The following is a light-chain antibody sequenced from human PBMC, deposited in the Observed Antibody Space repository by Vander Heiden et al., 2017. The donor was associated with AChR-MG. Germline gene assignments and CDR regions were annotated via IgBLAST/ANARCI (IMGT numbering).Light chain of an antibody. V-gene: IGKV1-39*01. CDR1: QSISSY. J-gene: IGKJ3*01. CDR2: AAS. Sequence: DIKMTQSPSSLSASVGDRVTITCRASQSISSYLNWYQQKPGKAPKLLIYAASSLQSGVPSRFSGSGSGTDFTLTISRLQPEDFATYYCQQSDSTPHTFGHGTKVDIK. CDR3: QQSDSTPHT.